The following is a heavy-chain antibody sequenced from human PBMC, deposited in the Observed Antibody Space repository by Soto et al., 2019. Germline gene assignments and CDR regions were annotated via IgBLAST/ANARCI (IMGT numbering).Heavy chain of an antibody. CDR1: GFIFSDYV. CDR2: IPNVGENK. D-gene: IGHD6-13*01. CDR3: AKARHSTSWYGLEADL. V-gene: IGHV3-30*09. Sequence: QVQLVESGGGVVQPGRSLRLSCAASGFIFSDYVMHGVRKAPGKGLGGGEVIPNVGENKYYADSVRGRFAISRDNLKNTLDLQMNSLNPEDTAVYHCAKARHSTSWYGLEADLWGQGTLVTVSS. J-gene: IGHJ4*02.